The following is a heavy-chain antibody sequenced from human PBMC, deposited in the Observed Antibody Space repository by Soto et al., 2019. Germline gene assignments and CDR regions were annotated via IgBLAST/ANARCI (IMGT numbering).Heavy chain of an antibody. D-gene: IGHD6-19*01. V-gene: IGHV1-3*01. CDR3: AQPRLSLGWSSDALAI. J-gene: IGHJ3*02. CDR2: INAGNGNT. CDR1: GYTFTSYA. Sequence: ASVKVSCKASGYTFTSYAMHWVRQAPGQRLEWMGWINAGNGNTKYSQKFQGRVTITRDTSASTAYMELSSLRSEDTAVYYCAQPRLSLGWSSDALAIWGQGTMVTVSS.